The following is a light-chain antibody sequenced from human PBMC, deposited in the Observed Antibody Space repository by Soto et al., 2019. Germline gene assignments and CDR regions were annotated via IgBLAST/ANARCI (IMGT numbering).Light chain of an antibody. CDR3: QHYGGSPWT. CDR1: QSIRNY. CDR2: GAS. J-gene: IGKJ1*01. V-gene: IGKV3-20*01. Sequence: EIVLTQSPGTLSLSPGEGATLSCRASQSIRNYLAWYQQKPGQAPRLLISGASSGATGIPDRFSGSGSGTDFTLPISRLEPEDFAVYYCQHYGGSPWTFGQGTKVEIK.